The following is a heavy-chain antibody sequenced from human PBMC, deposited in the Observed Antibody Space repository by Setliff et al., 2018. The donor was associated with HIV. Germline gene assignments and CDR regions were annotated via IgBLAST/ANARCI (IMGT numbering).Heavy chain of an antibody. CDR2: IYTSGST. Sequence: ETLSLTCTVSGGSISSYYWSWIRQPAGKGLEWIGRIYTSGSTNYNPSLKSRVTISVDTSKNQFSLKLSSVTAADTAVYYCASYRKAERWLQLGGNFDYWGQGTLVTVSS. D-gene: IGHD5-12*01. J-gene: IGHJ4*02. CDR3: ASYRKAERWLQLGGNFDY. CDR1: GGSISSYY. V-gene: IGHV4-4*07.